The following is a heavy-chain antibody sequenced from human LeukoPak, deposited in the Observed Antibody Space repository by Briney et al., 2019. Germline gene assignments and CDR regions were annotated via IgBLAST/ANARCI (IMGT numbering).Heavy chain of an antibody. Sequence: PGGSLRLSCAASGFTFSSYSMNWIRQAPGKGLEWVSSISSSTSYIYYADSVKGRFTISKDNAKNSLYLQMNSLRAEDTAVYYCAKEGSWIQLWSSLHFDYWGQGTLVTVSS. CDR1: GFTFSSYS. D-gene: IGHD5-18*01. J-gene: IGHJ4*02. CDR3: AKEGSWIQLWSSLHFDY. V-gene: IGHV3-21*01. CDR2: ISSSTSYI.